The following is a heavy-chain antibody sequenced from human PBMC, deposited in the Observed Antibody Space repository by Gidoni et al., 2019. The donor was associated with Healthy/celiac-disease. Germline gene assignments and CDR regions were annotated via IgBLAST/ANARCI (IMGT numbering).Heavy chain of an antibody. J-gene: IGHJ5*02. CDR3: ARGGIAAAGKHWFDP. CDR1: GGSFSGYY. V-gene: IGHV4-34*01. Sequence: QVQLQQWGAGLLKPSETLSLTCAVYGGSFSGYYWSWIRQPPGKGLEWIGEINHSGSTNYNPSLKSRVTISVDTSKNQFSLKLSSVTAADTAVYYCARGGIAAAGKHWFDPWGQGTLVTVSS. D-gene: IGHD6-13*01. CDR2: INHSGST.